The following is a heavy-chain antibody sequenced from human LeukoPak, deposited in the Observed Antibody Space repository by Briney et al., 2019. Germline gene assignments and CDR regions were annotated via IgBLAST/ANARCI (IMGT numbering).Heavy chain of an antibody. CDR2: ISHDGSNK. J-gene: IGHJ6*02. Sequence: GRSLRLSCAASGFTFSSYSMHWVRQAPGKGLEWVAVISHDGSNKDYADSVKARITISRDNSKKTLYLQMNSLRVEDTAMYYCARDAGGFRLGELYHYYYYRMDVWGQGTPVTVSS. CDR3: ARDAGGFRLGELYHYYYYRMDV. CDR1: GFTFSSYS. V-gene: IGHV3-30*04. D-gene: IGHD3-16*01.